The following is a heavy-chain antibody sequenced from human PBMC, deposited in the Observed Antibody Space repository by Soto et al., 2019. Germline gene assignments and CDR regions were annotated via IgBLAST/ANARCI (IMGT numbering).Heavy chain of an antibody. D-gene: IGHD6-6*01. CDR1: GFTFSSYA. CDR2: ISGGGDFT. J-gene: IGHJ4*02. V-gene: IGHV3-23*01. CDR3: AKVPKSSIASYFDS. Sequence: PGGSLRLSCAVSGFTFSSYAMSWVRQAPGKGLEWVSAISGGGDFTYYTDSVKGRFTISRDNSKNTLYLQMNSLRAEDTAVYYCAKVPKSSIASYFDSWGQGTLVTVSS.